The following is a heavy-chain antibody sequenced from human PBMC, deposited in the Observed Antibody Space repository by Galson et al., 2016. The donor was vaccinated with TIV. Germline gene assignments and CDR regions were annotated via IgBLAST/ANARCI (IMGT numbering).Heavy chain of an antibody. J-gene: IGHJ4*02. D-gene: IGHD3-10*01. V-gene: IGHV3-30*04. Sequence: SLRLSCAASGFTFSSYALHWVRQAPGKALEWVGGISSDGSDRYYADFVKGRLTISRDKSKSTLSLQMASLRTEDTAVYYCARDPTGGSYHFDYWGQGALVIVS. CDR3: ARDPTGGSYHFDY. CDR2: ISSDGSDR. CDR1: GFTFSSYA.